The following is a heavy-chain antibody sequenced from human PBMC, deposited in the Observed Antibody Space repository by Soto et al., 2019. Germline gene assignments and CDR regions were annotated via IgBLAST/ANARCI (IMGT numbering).Heavy chain of an antibody. CDR2: IYYSGNT. D-gene: IGHD6-6*01. J-gene: IGHJ5*02. CDR1: GDSISSTSYY. CDR3: ATYSSSSGWFDP. Sequence: ETLSLTCTVSGDSISSTSYYWGWTRQPPGKGLKWIGNIYYSGNTYYNPSLKSRVTISVDTSKNQFSLKLSSVTAADTALYYCATYSSSSGWFDPWGQGTLVTVSS. V-gene: IGHV4-39*01.